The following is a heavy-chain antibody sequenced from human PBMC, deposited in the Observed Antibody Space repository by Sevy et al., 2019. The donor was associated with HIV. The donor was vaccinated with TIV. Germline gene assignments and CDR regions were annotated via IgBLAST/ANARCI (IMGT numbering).Heavy chain of an antibody. V-gene: IGHV3-48*02. CDR3: AREHTGSFPDF. D-gene: IGHD1-26*01. J-gene: IGHJ4*02. CDR1: RFTFRDYP. CDR2: ISRASDSI. Sequence: GGSLRLSCAASRFTFRDYPMNWIRQAPGKGLEWLSYISRASDSIYYADSVMGRFTVSRDNDKNSLYLQMDRLSDEDTAIYYCAREHTGSFPDFWGQGTLVTVSS.